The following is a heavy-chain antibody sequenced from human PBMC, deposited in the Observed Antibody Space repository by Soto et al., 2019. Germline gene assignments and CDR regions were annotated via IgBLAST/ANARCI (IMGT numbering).Heavy chain of an antibody. CDR2: ISAYNGNT. Sequence: QVQLVQSGAEVKKLGASVKVSCKASGYTFTSYGISWVRQAPGQGLEWMGWISAYNGNTNYAQKLQGRVTMTTDTSTSTADMEMSSLRSDDKAVYDCARGVSSCYYRPSGYFDLWGRGTLVTVSS. D-gene: IGHD3-22*01. CDR3: ARGVSSCYYRPSGYFDL. J-gene: IGHJ2*01. CDR1: GYTFTSYG. V-gene: IGHV1-18*01.